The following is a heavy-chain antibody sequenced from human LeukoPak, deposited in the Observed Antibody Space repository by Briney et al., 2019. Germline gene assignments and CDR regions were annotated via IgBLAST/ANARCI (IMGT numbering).Heavy chain of an antibody. J-gene: IGHJ4*02. V-gene: IGHV3-20*04. CDR3: ARVGQQLVPTDYFDY. CDR1: GFTFDDYA. D-gene: IGHD6-13*01. CDR2: INWNGGST. Sequence: PGGSLRLSCAASGFTFDDYAMTWVRQAPGKGLEWVSGINWNGGSTNYADSVKGRFTTSRDNAKNSLYLQMNSLRAADTAIYYCARVGQQLVPTDYFDYWGQGTLVTVSS.